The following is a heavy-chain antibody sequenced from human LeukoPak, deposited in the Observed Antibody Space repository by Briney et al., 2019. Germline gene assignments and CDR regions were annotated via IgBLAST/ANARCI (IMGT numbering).Heavy chain of an antibody. Sequence: GGSLRLSCAASGFTFSSYIMNWVRQAPGKGLEWVSSISSSNSYIYYADSVKGRFTISSDNAKNSLYLQMNSLRAEDTAVYYCARVVGANFGYWGQGTLVTVSS. CDR1: GFTFSSYI. J-gene: IGHJ4*02. CDR2: ISSSNSYI. D-gene: IGHD1-26*01. CDR3: ARVVGANFGY. V-gene: IGHV3-21*01.